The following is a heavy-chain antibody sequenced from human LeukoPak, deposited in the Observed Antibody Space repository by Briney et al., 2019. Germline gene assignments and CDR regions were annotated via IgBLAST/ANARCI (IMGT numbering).Heavy chain of an antibody. CDR2: INHSGST. Sequence: PSETLSLTCAVYVGSFSGYYWRWIRQPPAKALEWIGEINHSGSTNYNPSLKSRVTISVDTSKNQFSLKLSSVTAADTAVYYCARGGRIVGATPVLDYWGQGTLVTVSS. D-gene: IGHD1-26*01. CDR3: ARGGRIVGATPVLDY. J-gene: IGHJ4*02. V-gene: IGHV4-34*01. CDR1: VGSFSGYY.